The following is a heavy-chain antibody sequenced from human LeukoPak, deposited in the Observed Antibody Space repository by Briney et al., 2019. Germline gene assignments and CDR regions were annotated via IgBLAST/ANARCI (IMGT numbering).Heavy chain of an antibody. V-gene: IGHV3-48*04. Sequence: GGSLRLSCAASGFTFSSYSMNWVRQAPGKGLEWVSYISSSSSTIYYADSVKGRFTISRDNAKNSLYLQMNSLRAEDTAVYYCARDQGIVVVPAGVDYWGQGTLVTVSS. J-gene: IGHJ4*02. CDR1: GFTFSSYS. CDR3: ARDQGIVVVPAGVDY. CDR2: ISSSSSTI. D-gene: IGHD2-2*01.